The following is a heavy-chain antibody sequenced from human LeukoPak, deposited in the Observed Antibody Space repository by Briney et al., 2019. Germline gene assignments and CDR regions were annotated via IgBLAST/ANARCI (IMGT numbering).Heavy chain of an antibody. CDR1: GFTFDDYA. Sequence: PGGSLRLSCAASGFTFDDYAMHWVRQAPGKGLEWVSGISWNSGSIGYADPVKGRFTISRDNAKNSLYLQMNSLRAEDTALYYCAKGAVPRIYSRVDYWGQGTLVTVSS. CDR2: ISWNSGSI. D-gene: IGHD2-15*01. J-gene: IGHJ4*02. V-gene: IGHV3-9*01. CDR3: AKGAVPRIYSRVDY.